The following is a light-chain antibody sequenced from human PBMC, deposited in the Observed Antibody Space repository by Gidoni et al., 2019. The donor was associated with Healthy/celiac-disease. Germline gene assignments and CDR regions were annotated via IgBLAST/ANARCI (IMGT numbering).Light chain of an antibody. CDR2: DAS. Sequence: EIVLTQSPATLSLSPGERATPSCRARQSVSSNLAWYQQKPGQAPRLLIYDASNRATGIPARFSGSGSGPDFTLTISSLEPEDFAVYYCQQRSNWPPTFGGGTKVEI. J-gene: IGKJ4*01. CDR1: QSVSSN. CDR3: QQRSNWPPT. V-gene: IGKV3-11*01.